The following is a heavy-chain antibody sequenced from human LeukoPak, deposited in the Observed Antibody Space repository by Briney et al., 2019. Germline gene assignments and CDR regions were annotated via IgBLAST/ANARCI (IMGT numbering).Heavy chain of an antibody. CDR1: GGSISSYY. CDR3: ARVRESSSWYGVKFYFDY. V-gene: IGHV4-59*01. Sequence: SETLSLTCTVSGGSISSYYWSWIRQPPGKGLEWIGYIYYSGSTNYNPSLKSRVTISVDTSKNQFSLKLSSVTAADTAVYYCARVRESSSWYGVKFYFDYWGQGTLVTVSS. J-gene: IGHJ4*02. CDR2: IYYSGST. D-gene: IGHD6-13*01.